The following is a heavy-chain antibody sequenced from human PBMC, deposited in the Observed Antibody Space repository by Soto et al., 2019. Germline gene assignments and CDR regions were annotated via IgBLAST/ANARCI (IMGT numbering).Heavy chain of an antibody. CDR3: ARDGYYYDSSGPDY. CDR1: GFTFSSYW. D-gene: IGHD3-22*01. Sequence: GGSLRLSCAASGFTFSSYWMSWVRQAPGKGLEWVANIKQDGSEKYYVDSVKGRFTISRDNAKNSLYLQMNSLRAEDTVVYYCARDGYYYDSSGPDYWGQGTLVTAPQ. V-gene: IGHV3-7*03. CDR2: IKQDGSEK. J-gene: IGHJ4*02.